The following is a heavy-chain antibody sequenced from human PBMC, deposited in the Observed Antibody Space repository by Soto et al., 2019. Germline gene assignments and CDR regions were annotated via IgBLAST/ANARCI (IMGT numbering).Heavy chain of an antibody. CDR3: APVVVTAEDLENDAFDT. D-gene: IGHD2-21*02. V-gene: IGHV3-30*03. CDR2: ISYDGSNK. CDR1: GFTFSSYG. J-gene: IGHJ3*02. Sequence: QVQLVESGGGVVQPGRSLRLSCAASGFTFSSYGIHWVRQAPGKGLEWVAVISYDGSNKYYADSVKGRFTISRDNSKNKLYLQMNRLRAEDPAVYYCAPVVVTAEDLENDAFDTWGQGTMVAVSS.